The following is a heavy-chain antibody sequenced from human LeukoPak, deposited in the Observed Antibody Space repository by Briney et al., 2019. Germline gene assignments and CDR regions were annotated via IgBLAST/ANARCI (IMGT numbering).Heavy chain of an antibody. D-gene: IGHD5-18*01. V-gene: IGHV1-3*01. J-gene: IGHJ4*02. CDR1: GYTFTSYA. CDR2: INAGNGNT. Sequence: ASVKVSCKASGYTFTSYAMHWVRQAPGQRLEWMGWINAGNGNTKYSQKFQGRVTMTRNTSISTAYMELSSLRSEDTAVYYCARGPDTAMDNWGQGTLVTVSS. CDR3: ARGPDTAMDN.